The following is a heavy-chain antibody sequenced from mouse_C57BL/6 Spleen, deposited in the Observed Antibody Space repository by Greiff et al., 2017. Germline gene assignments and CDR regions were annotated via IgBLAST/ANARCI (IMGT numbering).Heavy chain of an antibody. CDR3: ATSYEYDVGWFAY. J-gene: IGHJ3*01. D-gene: IGHD2-4*01. CDR1: GFNIKDYY. Sequence: VHVKQSGAELVKPGASVKLSCTASGFNIKDYYMHWVKQRTEQGLEWIGRIDPEDGETKYAPKFQGKATITADTSSNTAYLQLSSLTSEDIAVYYCATSYEYDVGWFAYWGQGTLVTVSA. CDR2: IDPEDGET. V-gene: IGHV14-2*01.